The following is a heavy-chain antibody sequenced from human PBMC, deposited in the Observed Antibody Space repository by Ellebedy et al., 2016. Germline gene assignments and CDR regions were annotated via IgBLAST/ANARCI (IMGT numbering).Heavy chain of an antibody. V-gene: IGHV1-46*01. Sequence: ASVKVSCKASGYTFTSYYIHWVRQAPGQGLEWMGIINPSGGSTGYAQKFQGRVTMTRDTSTSTVYMELSSLSSEDTAVYHCARGSTHYDILTGYHLYGFDPWGQGTLVTVSS. CDR3: ARGSTHYDILTGYHLYGFDP. J-gene: IGHJ5*02. CDR2: INPSGGST. CDR1: GYTFTSYY. D-gene: IGHD3-9*01.